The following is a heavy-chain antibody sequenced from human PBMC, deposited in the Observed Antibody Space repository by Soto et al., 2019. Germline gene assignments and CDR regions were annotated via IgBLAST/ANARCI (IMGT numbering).Heavy chain of an antibody. Sequence: GASVKVSCKASGYRFTKYYIHWVRQAPGQGLEWVGIIDPSGGSTTYAQKFQGRVTMTRDTSTSTVYMELSSLRSEDTAVYYCASHCSTSGSDWIDPCGQGTLVTVSS. CDR3: ASHCSTSGSDWIDP. CDR2: IDPSGGST. CDR1: GYRFTKYY. V-gene: IGHV1-46*03. J-gene: IGHJ5*02. D-gene: IGHD2-2*01.